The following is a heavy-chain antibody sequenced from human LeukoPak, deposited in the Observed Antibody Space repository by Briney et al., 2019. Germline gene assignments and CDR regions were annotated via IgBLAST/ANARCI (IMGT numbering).Heavy chain of an antibody. CDR1: GGSISSFY. D-gene: IGHD3-10*01. V-gene: IGHV4-4*07. CDR3: AREPTQPLRFGEFHPFDN. Sequence: PSETLSLTCTVSGGSISSFYWNWIRLPARQPAGKGLEWIGRIHASGSINHNPSLKSRVTMSVDTSNNPFSLKLSSVTAADTAVYYCAREPTQPLRFGEFHPFDNWGQGTLVTVSS. J-gene: IGHJ4*02. CDR2: IHASGSI.